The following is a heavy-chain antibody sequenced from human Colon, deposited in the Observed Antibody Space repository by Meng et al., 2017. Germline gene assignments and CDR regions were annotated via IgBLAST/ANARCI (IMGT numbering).Heavy chain of an antibody. D-gene: IGHD4-23*01. CDR2: IDHRGSA. V-gene: IGHV4-4*02. J-gene: IGHJ4*02. CDR1: GASVSVNSY. Sequence: VQLQESGPGLVKPSATPSLACSVSGASVSVNSYWSWVRQPPGRGLEWIGQIDHRGSAYYRPSLNSRVTMSLDKSRNQFSLRLTSVTAADTAVYYCARHGGHYQDFWGQGTLVTVSS. CDR3: ARHGGHYQDF.